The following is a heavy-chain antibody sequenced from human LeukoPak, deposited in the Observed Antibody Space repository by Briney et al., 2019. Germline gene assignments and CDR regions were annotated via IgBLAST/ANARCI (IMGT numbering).Heavy chain of an antibody. CDR3: ARDPFLSYCSSTSCRDY. CDR2: INPSGGST. V-gene: IGHV1-46*01. Sequence: GASVKVSCKASGYTFTSYYMHWVRQAPGQGLEWMGIINPSGGSTSYAQKFQGRVTMTRDTSTSTVYMELSSLRSEDTAVYYCARDPFLSYCSSTSCRDYWGQGTLVTVSS. J-gene: IGHJ4*02. D-gene: IGHD2-2*01. CDR1: GYTFTSYY.